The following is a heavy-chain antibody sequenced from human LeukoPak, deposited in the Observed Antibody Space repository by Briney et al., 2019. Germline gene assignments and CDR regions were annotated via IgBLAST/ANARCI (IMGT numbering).Heavy chain of an antibody. CDR1: GFTFKTYT. J-gene: IGHJ4*02. CDR2: ISGSGGST. CDR3: ARDPSSSSSVGGYLDY. D-gene: IGHD6-6*01. V-gene: IGHV3-23*01. Sequence: GGSLRLSCAASGFTFKTYTMHWVRQAPGKGLEWVSGISGSGGSTNYADSVKGRFTISRDNSKNTVYLQMNSLRAEDTAVYYCARDPSSSSSVGGYLDYWGQGTLVTVSS.